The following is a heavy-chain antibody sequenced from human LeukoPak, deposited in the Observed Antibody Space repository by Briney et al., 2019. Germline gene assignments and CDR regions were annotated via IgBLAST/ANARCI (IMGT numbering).Heavy chain of an antibody. CDR1: GFTFSGAW. V-gene: IGHV3-74*01. D-gene: IGHD3-10*01. Sequence: GGSLRLSCAASGFTFSGAWMHWVRQAPGKGLVWVSRINNDGSTTRHADSVKGRFTISRDNARNTLYLQMNSLRVEDTAVYYCARVFGPGMNEYYHLWGQGTLVTVSS. CDR2: INNDGSTT. CDR3: ARVFGPGMNEYYHL. J-gene: IGHJ1*01.